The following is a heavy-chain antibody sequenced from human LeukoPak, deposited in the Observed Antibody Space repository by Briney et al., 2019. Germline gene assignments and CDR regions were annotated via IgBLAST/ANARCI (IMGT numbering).Heavy chain of an antibody. CDR1: GGSISSYY. V-gene: IGHV4-59*12. CDR2: IYYSGST. D-gene: IGHD3-16*01. CDR3: ARDKEGKGVDY. J-gene: IGHJ4*02. Sequence: SETLSLTCTVSGGSISSYYWSWIRQPPGKGLEWIGYIYYSGSTNYNPSLKSRVTISVDTSKNQFSLKLSSVTAADTAVYYCARDKEGKGVDYWGQGTLVTVSS.